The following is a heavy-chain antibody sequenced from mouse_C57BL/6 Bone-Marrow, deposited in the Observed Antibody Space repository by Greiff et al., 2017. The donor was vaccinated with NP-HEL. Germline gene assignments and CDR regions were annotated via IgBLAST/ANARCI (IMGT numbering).Heavy chain of an antibody. D-gene: IGHD1-1*01. CDR3: ARSYFGGAMDY. V-gene: IGHV3-5*01. J-gene: IGHJ4*01. CDR1: GISITTGNYR. Sequence: EVKLQESGPGLVKPSQTVFLTCTVTGISITTGNYRWSWIRQFPGNKLEWIGYIYYSGTITYNPSLTSRTTITSDTPKNQFFLEMNSLTAEDTATYYCARSYFGGAMDYWGQGTSVTVSS. CDR2: IYYSGTI.